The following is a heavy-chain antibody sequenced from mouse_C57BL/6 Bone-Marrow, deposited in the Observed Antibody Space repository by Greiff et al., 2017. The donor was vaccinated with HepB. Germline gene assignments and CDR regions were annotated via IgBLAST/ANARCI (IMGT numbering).Heavy chain of an antibody. Sequence: QVQLQQPGAELVKPGASVKLSCKASGYTFTSYWMHWVKQRPGQGLEWIGMIHPNSGSTNYNEKFKSKATLTVDKSSSTAYMQLSSLTSEDSAVYYCARHLRGYAMDYWGQGTSVTVSS. CDR1: GYTFTSYW. J-gene: IGHJ4*01. V-gene: IGHV1-64*01. CDR2: IHPNSGST. CDR3: ARHLRGYAMDY. D-gene: IGHD2-12*01.